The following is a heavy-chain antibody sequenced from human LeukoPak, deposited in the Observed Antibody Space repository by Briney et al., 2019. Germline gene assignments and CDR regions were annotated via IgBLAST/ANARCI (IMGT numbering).Heavy chain of an antibody. CDR1: GFTFSSYW. Sequence: GGSLRLSCAASGFTFSSYWMHWVRQAPGKGLVWVSRINSDGSSTSYADSVKGRFTISRDNAKNTLYLQMNSLRAEDTAVYYCAKDGKTYYYDSSGYSPEPFDYWGQGTLVTVSS. J-gene: IGHJ4*02. CDR2: INSDGSST. CDR3: AKDGKTYYYDSSGYSPEPFDY. D-gene: IGHD3-22*01. V-gene: IGHV3-74*01.